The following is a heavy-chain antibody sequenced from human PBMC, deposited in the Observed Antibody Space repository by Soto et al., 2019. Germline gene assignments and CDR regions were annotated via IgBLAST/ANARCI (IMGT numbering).Heavy chain of an antibody. CDR3: ARDVGTYYYDSSGPRTFDC. J-gene: IGHJ4*02. CDR2: ISAYNGNT. CDR1: GYTFTSYG. Sequence: GASVKVSCKASGYTFTSYGISWVRQAPGQGLEWMGWISAYNGNTNYAQKLQGRVTMTTDTSTSTAYMELRSLRSDDTAVYYCARDVGTYYYDSSGPRTFDCWGQGTLVTVSS. D-gene: IGHD3-22*01. V-gene: IGHV1-18*01.